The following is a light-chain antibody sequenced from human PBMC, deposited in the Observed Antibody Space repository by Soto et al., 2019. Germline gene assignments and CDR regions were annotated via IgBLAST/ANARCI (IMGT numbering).Light chain of an antibody. V-gene: IGLV1-44*01. Sequence: QSVLTQPPSASGTPGQRVTISCSGSSSNIESNTVYWYQQLPGMAPRLLIHTNDRRPSGVPDRFSGAKSGTSASLAISGLQSEDEADYYSLAWDDSLNGNLFGTGTKVTVL. CDR2: TND. CDR3: LAWDDSLNGNL. J-gene: IGLJ1*01. CDR1: SSNIESNT.